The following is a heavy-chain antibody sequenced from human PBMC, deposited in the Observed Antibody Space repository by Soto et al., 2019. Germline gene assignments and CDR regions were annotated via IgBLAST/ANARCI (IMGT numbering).Heavy chain of an antibody. CDR2: IIPIFGTA. CDR3: ATEGIFGGDPEPH. Sequence: SVKVSCKASGGTFSSFAISWVRQAPGQGLEWMGGIIPIFGTANYAQKFQGRVTIMADKSTSTAYMELSSLRVGDTAVYYCATEGIFGGDPEPHWGQGTLVTVSS. D-gene: IGHD3-3*01. J-gene: IGHJ4*02. V-gene: IGHV1-69*06. CDR1: GGTFSSFA.